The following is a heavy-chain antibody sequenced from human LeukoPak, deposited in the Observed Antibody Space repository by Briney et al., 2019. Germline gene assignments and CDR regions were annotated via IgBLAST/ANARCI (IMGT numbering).Heavy chain of an antibody. CDR3: ARGAGWYQF. Sequence: SETLSLTCTVSGGSISSYYWNWIRQPAGKGLEWIGRFYSSGSTYYPPSLKSRVTMSVDTPKKQFSLRLTSVTAADTAVYYCARGAGWYQFWGQGTLVTVSS. CDR1: GGSISSYY. J-gene: IGHJ4*02. V-gene: IGHV4-4*07. CDR2: FYSSGST. D-gene: IGHD6-19*01.